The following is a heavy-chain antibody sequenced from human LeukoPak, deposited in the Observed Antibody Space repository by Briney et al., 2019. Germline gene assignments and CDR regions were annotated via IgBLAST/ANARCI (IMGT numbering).Heavy chain of an antibody. Sequence: KAGGSLRLSCAASGFTFSSYSMNWVRQAPGKGLEWVSSISSSSSYIYYADSVKGRFTISRDNAKNSLYLQMNSLRAEDTAVYYCARDRRAVAGKAEYFQHWGQGTLVTVSS. CDR2: ISSSSSYI. V-gene: IGHV3-21*01. CDR3: ARDRRAVAGKAEYFQH. CDR1: GFTFSSYS. J-gene: IGHJ1*01. D-gene: IGHD6-19*01.